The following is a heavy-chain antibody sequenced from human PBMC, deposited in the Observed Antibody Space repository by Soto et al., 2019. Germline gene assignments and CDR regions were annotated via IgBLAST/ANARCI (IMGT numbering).Heavy chain of an antibody. V-gene: IGHV1-18*01. CDR3: AGVWFLGGDYELFDC. CDR2: ISGYNGNT. Sequence: ASVKVSCKASGYTFTIYSISWVRQSPGQGLEWMGWISGYNGNTNYAQNLQGRVTMTTDTSTSTAYMELRSLRSDDTAVYYCAGVWFLGGDYELFDCWGQGTLVTVSS. J-gene: IGHJ4*02. CDR1: GYTFTIYS. D-gene: IGHD4-17*01.